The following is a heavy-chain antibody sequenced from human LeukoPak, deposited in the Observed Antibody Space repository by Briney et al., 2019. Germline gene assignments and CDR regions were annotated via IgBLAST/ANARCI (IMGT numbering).Heavy chain of an antibody. CDR2: ISWNSGSI. J-gene: IGHJ2*01. Sequence: PGGSLRLSFAASGFTFDDYAMHWVRQAPGKGLEWVSGISWNSGSIGYADSVKGRFTISRDNAKNSLYLQMNSLRAEDTALYYCAKDMGPQDDILTGSSVFDLWGRGTLVTVSS. D-gene: IGHD3-9*01. CDR3: AKDMGPQDDILTGSSVFDL. CDR1: GFTFDDYA. V-gene: IGHV3-9*01.